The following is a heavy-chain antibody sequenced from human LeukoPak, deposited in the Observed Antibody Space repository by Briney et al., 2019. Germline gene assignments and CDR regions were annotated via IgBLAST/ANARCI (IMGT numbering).Heavy chain of an antibody. V-gene: IGHV4-59*01. D-gene: IGHD5-18*01. CDR2: IYHSGST. J-gene: IGHJ2*01. Sequence: SETLSLTCTVSGGSISIYYWTWIRQPPGKGLEWIGYIYHSGSTNYNPSLKSQVSISVDTSKNQFSLKLSSVTAADTAVYYCARDRAMVADWYFDLWGRGTLVTVSS. CDR3: ARDRAMVADWYFDL. CDR1: GGSISIYY.